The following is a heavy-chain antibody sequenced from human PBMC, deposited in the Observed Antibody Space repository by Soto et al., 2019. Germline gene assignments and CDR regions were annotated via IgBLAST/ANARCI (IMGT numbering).Heavy chain of an antibody. CDR2: INHSGST. J-gene: IGHJ3*02. V-gene: IGHV4-34*01. CDR3: ARDVGLNAFDI. CDR1: GGSFSGYY. Sequence: QVQLQQWGAGLLKPSETLSLTCAAYGGSFSGYYWSWIRQPPGKGLEWIGEINHSGSTNYNPSLKSRVTISVDTSKNQFSLKLSSVTAADTAVYYCARDVGLNAFDIWGQGTMVTVSS. D-gene: IGHD1-26*01.